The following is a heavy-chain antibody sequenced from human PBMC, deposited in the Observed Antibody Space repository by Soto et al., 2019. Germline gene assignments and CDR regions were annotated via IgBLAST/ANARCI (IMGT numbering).Heavy chain of an antibody. CDR3: ARRLYYDSSGFEGGGMDV. D-gene: IGHD3-22*01. CDR2: IYYSGST. J-gene: IGHJ6*02. CDR1: GGSISSSSYY. V-gene: IGHV4-39*01. Sequence: SETLSLTCTVSGGSISSSSYYWGWIRQPPGKGLEWIGSIYYSGSTYYNPSLKSRVTISVDTSKNLFSLKLSSVTAADTAVFYCARRLYYDSSGFEGGGMDVWGQGTTVTVS.